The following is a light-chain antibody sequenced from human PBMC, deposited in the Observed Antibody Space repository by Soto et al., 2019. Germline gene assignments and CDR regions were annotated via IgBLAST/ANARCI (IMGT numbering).Light chain of an antibody. V-gene: IGKV3D-15*01. CDR1: QSVGSN. Sequence: MTQSRSTLSASVGERATLSCGARQSVGSNLAWYQQKPGQAPRLLIYAASSRATGIPARFSGSGSGTEYTLTISRLEPEDFALYYCQQYTGSPRAFGQGTKVAIK. J-gene: IGKJ1*01. CDR3: QQYTGSPRA. CDR2: AAS.